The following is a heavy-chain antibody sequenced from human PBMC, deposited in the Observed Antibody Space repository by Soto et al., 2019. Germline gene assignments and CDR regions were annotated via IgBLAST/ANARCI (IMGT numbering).Heavy chain of an antibody. D-gene: IGHD3-22*01. J-gene: IGHJ3*02. CDR2: INWNGGST. Sequence: GGSLRLSCAASGFTFDDYGMSWVRQAPGKGLEWVSGINWNGGSTGYADSVKGRFTISRDNAKNSLYLQMNSLRAEDTALYYCARDFTPTTYYYDSSGYKGDAFDIWGQGTMVTVSS. V-gene: IGHV3-20*04. CDR3: ARDFTPTTYYYDSSGYKGDAFDI. CDR1: GFTFDDYG.